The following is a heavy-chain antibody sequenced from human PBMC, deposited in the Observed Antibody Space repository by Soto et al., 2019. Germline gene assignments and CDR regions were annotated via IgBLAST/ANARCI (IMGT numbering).Heavy chain of an antibody. J-gene: IGHJ4*02. CDR3: AAMVRGVNPFDY. CDR1: GFTFSSYS. Sequence: EVQLVESGGGLVKPGGSLRLSCAASGFTFSSYSMNWVRQAPGKGLEWVSSISSSSSYIYYADSVKGRFTISRDNAKNSVYLQMNSLRAEDTAVYYCAAMVRGVNPFDYLGQGTLVTVSS. D-gene: IGHD3-10*01. V-gene: IGHV3-21*01. CDR2: ISSSSSYI.